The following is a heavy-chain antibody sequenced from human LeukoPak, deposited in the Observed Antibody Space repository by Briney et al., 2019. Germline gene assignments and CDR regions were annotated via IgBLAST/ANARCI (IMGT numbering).Heavy chain of an antibody. V-gene: IGHV1-46*03. CDR2: INPSGGST. D-gene: IGHD4-17*01. CDR1: GYTFISYY. J-gene: IGHJ5*01. CDR3: TVIPGLYGDYPWGFAP. Sequence: ASVKVSCKASGYTFISYYMHWVRQAPGQGLEWMGIINPSGGSTSYAQKFQGRVTMTRDTSTSTVYMELSSLRSEDTAVYYCTVIPGLYGDYPWGFAPWGQGTLVTVSS.